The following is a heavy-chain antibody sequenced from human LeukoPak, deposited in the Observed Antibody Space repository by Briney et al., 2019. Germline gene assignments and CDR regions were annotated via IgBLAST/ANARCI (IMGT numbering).Heavy chain of an antibody. CDR2: ISAYNGNT. J-gene: IGHJ4*02. CDR1: GYTFTSYG. D-gene: IGHD5-12*01. Sequence: ASVKVSCKASGYTFTSYGISWLRQAPGQGLEWMGWISAYNGNTNYAQKLQGRVTMTTDTSTSTAYMELRSLRSDDTAVYYCARALADVATIPFYFDYWGQGTLVTVSS. V-gene: IGHV1-18*01. CDR3: ARALADVATIPFYFDY.